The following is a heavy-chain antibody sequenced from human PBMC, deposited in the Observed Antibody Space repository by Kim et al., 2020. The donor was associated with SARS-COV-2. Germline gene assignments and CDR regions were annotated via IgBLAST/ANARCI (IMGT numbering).Heavy chain of an antibody. V-gene: IGHV3-48*04. CDR2: STI. CDR3: TADTTNFDY. D-gene: IGHD1-26*01. J-gene: IGHJ4*02. Sequence: STIYYADSVKGRFTISRDNAKNSLYLQMNSLRAEDTAVYYCTADTTNFDYWGQGTLVTVSS.